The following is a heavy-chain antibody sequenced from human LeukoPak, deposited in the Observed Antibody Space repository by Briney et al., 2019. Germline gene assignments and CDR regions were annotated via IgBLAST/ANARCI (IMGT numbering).Heavy chain of an antibody. CDR2: IYPGDSDT. CDR3: ARESGYDPDGQSGIDY. J-gene: IGHJ4*02. Sequence: GESLKISCKGSGYSFTSYWIGWVRQMPGKGLEWMGIIYPGDSDTRYSPSFQGQVTISADKSISTAYLQWSSLKASDTAMYYCARESGYDPDGQSGIDYWGQGTLVTVSS. D-gene: IGHD5-12*01. CDR1: GYSFTSYW. V-gene: IGHV5-51*01.